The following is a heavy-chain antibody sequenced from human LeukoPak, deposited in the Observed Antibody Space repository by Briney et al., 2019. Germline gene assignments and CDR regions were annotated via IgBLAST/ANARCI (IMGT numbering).Heavy chain of an antibody. D-gene: IGHD3-10*01. V-gene: IGHV4-34*01. CDR1: GGSFSGYY. CDR2: INHSGST. J-gene: IGHJ5*02. CDR3: ARKVVGIKYYYGSGSYGT. Sequence: SETLSLTCAVYGGSFSGYYWSWIRQPPGKGLEWIGEINHSGSTNYNPSLKSRVTISVDTSKNQFPLKLSSVTAADTAVYYCARKVVGIKYYYGSGSYGTWGQETLVSVS.